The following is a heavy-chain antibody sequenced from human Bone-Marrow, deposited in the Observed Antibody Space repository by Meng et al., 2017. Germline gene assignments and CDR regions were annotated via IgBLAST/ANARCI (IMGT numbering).Heavy chain of an antibody. D-gene: IGHD5-12*01. J-gene: IGHJ6*02. CDR2: IKQDGSEK. Sequence: GGSLRLSCAASGFTFSSYWMSWVRQAPGKGLEWVANIKQDGSEKYYVDSVKGRFTISRDNAKNSLYLQMNSLRAEDTAVYYCAREQQEVEWLRSGYYYYGMDVWGQGTTVTVSS. CDR1: GFTFSSYW. V-gene: IGHV3-7*01. CDR3: AREQQEVEWLRSGYYYYGMDV.